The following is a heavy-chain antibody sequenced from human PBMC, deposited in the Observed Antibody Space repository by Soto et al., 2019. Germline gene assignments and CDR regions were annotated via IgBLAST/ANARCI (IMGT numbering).Heavy chain of an antibody. CDR3: ARKGVVMDV. J-gene: IGHJ6*02. Sequence: GESLKISCKGSGYSFTSYLICWVRQMPVKGLEWMGVIYPGDSDTRYSPSFQAQLTISPDKSTSTADLEWNGLKASDTAMYYCARKGVVMDVWGQGNTV. D-gene: IGHD2-15*01. CDR2: IYPGDSDT. V-gene: IGHV5-51*01. CDR1: GYSFTSYL.